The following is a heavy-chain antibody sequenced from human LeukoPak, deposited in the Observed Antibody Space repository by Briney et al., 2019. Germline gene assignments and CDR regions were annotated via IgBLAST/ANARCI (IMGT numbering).Heavy chain of an antibody. Sequence: ASVKVSCKASEYTFTSYYMHWVRQAPGQGLEWMGWINPKNGGTKYAQEFQGRVTITRDTSINTVYMELNSLTYEDTAVYYCARGEGGEYSSSWYGNWFDPWGQGTLVTVSS. J-gene: IGHJ5*02. D-gene: IGHD6-13*01. CDR1: EYTFTSYY. V-gene: IGHV1-2*02. CDR3: ARGEGGEYSSSWYGNWFDP. CDR2: INPKNGGT.